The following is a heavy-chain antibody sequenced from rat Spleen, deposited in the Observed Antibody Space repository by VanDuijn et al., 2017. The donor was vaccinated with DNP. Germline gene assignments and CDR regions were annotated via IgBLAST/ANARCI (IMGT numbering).Heavy chain of an antibody. D-gene: IGHD1-6*01. CDR2: IKTGGGST. V-gene: IGHV5-58*01. Sequence: EVQLVETGGGLVQPGGSLKLSCVASGFTFSNYWMYWIRQAPGKGLEWVASIKTGGGSTYYPDSVKGRFTISRDNAENTVYLQMNSLRSEDKATYYCARHERTTGLGFDYWGQGVMVTVSS. CDR3: ARHERTTGLGFDY. CDR1: GFTFSNYW. J-gene: IGHJ2*01.